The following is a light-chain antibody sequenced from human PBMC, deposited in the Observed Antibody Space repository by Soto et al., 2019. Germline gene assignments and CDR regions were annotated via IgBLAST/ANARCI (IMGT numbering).Light chain of an antibody. Sequence: GMTHSAAALSVSPVEISTLSCMASQTVSRNLAWYQQRPGQAPRLLIYDISNRAAGVPARFSASGSGTDFTLTISGLQPEDFAVYYSQHYASPRCPFGQRTK. J-gene: IGKJ1*01. CDR1: QTVSRN. CDR2: DIS. CDR3: QHYASPRCP. V-gene: IGKV3-15*01.